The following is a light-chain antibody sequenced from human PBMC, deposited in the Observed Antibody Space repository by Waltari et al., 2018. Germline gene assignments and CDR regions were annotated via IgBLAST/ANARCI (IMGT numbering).Light chain of an antibody. J-gene: IGKJ4*01. CDR1: RTLLYDSKKKKY. Sequence: DIVMTQSPDSLPVSLGERATINCKSSRTLLYDSKKKKYLASYQPKPGHPPKRLIAWASTRESGVPDQFSGSGSGTDFTLSISSLQAEDVALYYCQQYYSLLPTFGGGTKVEI. CDR2: WAS. CDR3: QQYYSLLPT. V-gene: IGKV4-1*01.